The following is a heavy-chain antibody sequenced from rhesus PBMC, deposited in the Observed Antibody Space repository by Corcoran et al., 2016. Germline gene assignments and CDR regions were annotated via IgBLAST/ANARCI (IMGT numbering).Heavy chain of an antibody. CDR2: ISGSGGTT. D-gene: IGHD3-34*01. CDR1: GGSVSSSKW. Sequence: QVQLQESGPGLVKTSETLSLTCAFSGGSVSSSKWWSWIRQAPEKGLEWIAYISGSGGTTHYNPSLKSRVTISIATSKNQFSLKLSSVTVADTAVYYCASVWDEYLDYWGQGVLVTVSS. J-gene: IGHJ4*01. CDR3: ASVWDEYLDY. V-gene: IGHV4-65*01.